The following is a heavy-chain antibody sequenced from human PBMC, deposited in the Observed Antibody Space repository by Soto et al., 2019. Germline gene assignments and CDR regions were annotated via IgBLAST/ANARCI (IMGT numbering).Heavy chain of an antibody. CDR2: IHNTGST. D-gene: IGHD1-1*01. CDR3: ARTCFDAGTYYNSCFDP. Sequence: SESLSLTCTVSGGSISNYYWNWIRQSPGKGLEWIGSIHNTGSTSYNPSLKSRVTMSVDTSKNQFSLGLTSVTAADAAVYYCARTCFDAGTYYNSCFDPWGQGTLVTV. J-gene: IGHJ5*02. CDR1: GGSISNYY. V-gene: IGHV4-59*01.